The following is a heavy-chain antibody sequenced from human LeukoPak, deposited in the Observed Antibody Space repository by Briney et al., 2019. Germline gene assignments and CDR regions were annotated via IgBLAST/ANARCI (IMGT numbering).Heavy chain of an antibody. V-gene: IGHV4-30-4*08. Sequence: SQTLSLTCTVSGDSTSSGDYYWSWIRQPPGKGLEWIGYIYYSGSTYYNPSLKSRVSISADTSKNQFSLKLSSVTAADTAVYYCAREGVVGATTPFDHWGQGTLVTVSS. CDR2: IYYSGST. J-gene: IGHJ4*02. CDR3: AREGVVGATTPFDH. CDR1: GDSTSSGDYY. D-gene: IGHD1-26*01.